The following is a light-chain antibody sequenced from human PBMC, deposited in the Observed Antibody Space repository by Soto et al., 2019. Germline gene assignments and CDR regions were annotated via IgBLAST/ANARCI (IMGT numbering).Light chain of an antibody. CDR2: EGS. V-gene: IGLV2-23*01. CDR3: CSYAGSSTP. CDR1: SSDVWSYNL. Sequence: QSALTQPASVSGSPGQSITISCTGTSSDVWSYNLVSWYQQHPGKAPKLMIYEGSKRPSGVSNRFSGSKSGNTASLTISGLQAEDEADYYCCSYAGSSTPFGGGTKVTVL. J-gene: IGLJ2*01.